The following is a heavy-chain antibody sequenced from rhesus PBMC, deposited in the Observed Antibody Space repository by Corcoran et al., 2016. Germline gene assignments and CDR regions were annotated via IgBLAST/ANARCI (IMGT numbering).Heavy chain of an antibody. CDR1: GFSLSTSGMG. J-gene: IGHJ5-2*02. CDR2: IYWDDDK. D-gene: IGHD2-2*01. CDR3: ARGGGGSNPLGYYNSLDV. V-gene: IGHV2S1*01. Sequence: QVTLKESGPALVKPTQTLTLTCTFSGFSLSTSGMGVGWIRQPPGKAMEWFASIYWDDDKYYSTSLKSRLTISKDTSKNQVVLTMTNMDPVDTATYYCARGGGGSNPLGYYNSLDVWGRGVLVTVSS.